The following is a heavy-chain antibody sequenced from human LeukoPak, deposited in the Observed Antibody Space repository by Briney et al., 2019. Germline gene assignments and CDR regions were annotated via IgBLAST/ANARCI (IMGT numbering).Heavy chain of an antibody. D-gene: IGHD5-18*01. CDR3: AISSGYSYGYDY. V-gene: IGHV4-34*01. CDR1: GGSFSGYY. Sequence: PSETLSLTCAVYGGSFSGYYWSWIRQPPGKGLEWIGEINHSGSTNYNPSLKSRVTISVDTSKNQYSLKLSSVTAADTAVYYCAISSGYSYGYDYWGQGTLVTVSS. CDR2: INHSGST. J-gene: IGHJ4*02.